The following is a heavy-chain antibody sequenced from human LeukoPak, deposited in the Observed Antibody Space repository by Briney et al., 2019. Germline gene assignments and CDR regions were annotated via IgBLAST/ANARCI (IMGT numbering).Heavy chain of an antibody. V-gene: IGHV3-30*04. CDR3: AKDLGDDYNYFDY. J-gene: IGHJ4*02. Sequence: GGSLRLSCAASGFTFSSYAMHWVRQAPGKGLEWVATISQDGNDRYYADSVKGRFTMSRDNSKNTLYLQMNSLRAEDTALYYCAKDLGDDYNYFDYWGQGTLITVSS. D-gene: IGHD5-24*01. CDR2: ISQDGNDR. CDR1: GFTFSSYA.